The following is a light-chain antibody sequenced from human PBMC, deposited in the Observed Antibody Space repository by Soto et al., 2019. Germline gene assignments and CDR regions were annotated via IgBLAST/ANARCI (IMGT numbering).Light chain of an antibody. Sequence: DIKMTQSPSSLSASVGDRVTITCRASQSIASSYLNWYQQKPGKAPKVLIYAASSLQSGVPSRFSGSGSGTYFTLTITSLQPEEFSTYYCPQKTTFGQVTKVESK. CDR3: PQKTT. J-gene: IGKJ1*01. V-gene: IGKV1-39*01. CDR2: AAS. CDR1: QSIASSY.